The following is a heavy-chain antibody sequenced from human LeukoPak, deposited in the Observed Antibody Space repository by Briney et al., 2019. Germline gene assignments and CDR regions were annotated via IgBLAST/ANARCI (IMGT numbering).Heavy chain of an antibody. J-gene: IGHJ4*02. CDR3: ATTYYYYDSSGSGLV. Sequence: GASVKVSCKASGYTFTSYYMHWVRQAPGQGLEWMGIINPSGGSTSYAQKFQGRVTMTRDTSTSTVYMELSSLRSEDTAVYYCATTYYYYDSSGSGLVWGQGTLVTVSS. D-gene: IGHD3-22*01. V-gene: IGHV1-46*01. CDR2: INPSGGST. CDR1: GYTFTSYY.